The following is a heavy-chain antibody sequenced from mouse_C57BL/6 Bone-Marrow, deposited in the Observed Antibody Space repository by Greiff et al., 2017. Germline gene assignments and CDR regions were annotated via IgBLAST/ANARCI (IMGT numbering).Heavy chain of an antibody. CDR2: ISYDGSN. J-gene: IGHJ3*01. V-gene: IGHV3-6*01. D-gene: IGHD1-1*01. CDR1: GYSITSGYY. CDR3: AIGSSGLAY. Sequence: DVKLQESGPGLVKPSQSLSLTCSVTGYSITSGYYWNWIRQFPGNKLEWMGYISYDGSNNYNPSLKNRISITRDTSKNQFFLKLNSVTTEDTATYYCAIGSSGLAYWGQGTLVTVSA.